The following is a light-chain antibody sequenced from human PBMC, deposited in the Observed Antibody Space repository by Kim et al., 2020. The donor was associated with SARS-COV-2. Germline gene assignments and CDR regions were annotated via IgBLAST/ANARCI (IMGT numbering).Light chain of an antibody. CDR2: AGS. CDR3: QQSYSFPYT. V-gene: IGKV1-39*01. J-gene: IGKJ2*01. Sequence: SASVGDRVTITCRASQTMSNNLNWYQQKPGKAPKLLIYAGSNLQSGVTSRFSGSGSGADFTLTITSLQRGDFATYYCQQSYSFPYTFGQGTKLEI. CDR1: QTMSNN.